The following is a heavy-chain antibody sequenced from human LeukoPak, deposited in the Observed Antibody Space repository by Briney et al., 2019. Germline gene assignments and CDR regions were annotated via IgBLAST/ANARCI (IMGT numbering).Heavy chain of an antibody. V-gene: IGHV3-23*01. CDR2: ISNSGGYT. D-gene: IGHD2-21*02. Sequence: GGSLRLSCAASGFTFSSSAMSWVRQAPGKGLEWVSAISNSGGYTYYADSVQGRFTISRDNSKSTLCLQMNSLRVEDTAVYYCTSWGDTTAEYFQRWGQGTLVTVSS. CDR3: TSWGDTTAEYFQR. CDR1: GFTFSSSA. J-gene: IGHJ1*01.